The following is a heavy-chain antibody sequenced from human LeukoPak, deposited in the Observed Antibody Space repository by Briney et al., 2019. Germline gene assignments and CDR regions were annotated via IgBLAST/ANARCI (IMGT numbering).Heavy chain of an antibody. D-gene: IGHD6-19*01. J-gene: IGHJ4*02. CDR1: GVALCLLF. Sequence: SETLPLLCALWGVALCLLFWLGLRQPPGKGLEWIGEINHGGSTNYNPSLKSRVTISVDTSKNHFSLKLSSLTAADTAVYYCATGPKLTYHSGWYFFFDCWGQGSLVTVSS. V-gene: IGHV4-34*01. CDR3: ATGPKLTYHSGWYFFFDC. CDR2: INHGGST.